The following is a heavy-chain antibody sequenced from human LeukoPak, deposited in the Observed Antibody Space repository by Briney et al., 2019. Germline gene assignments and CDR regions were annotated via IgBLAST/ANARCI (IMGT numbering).Heavy chain of an antibody. V-gene: IGHV1-3*02. CDR2: SNAGNGNT. CDR1: GYTFTSYA. Sequence: ASVKVSCKASGYTFTSYAMHWVRQAPGQRLEWMGWSNAGNGNTKYSQEFQGRVTITRDTSASTAYMELGSLRSEDMAVYYCAKTTVTTSGRFDPWGQGTLVTVSS. CDR3: AKTTVTTSGRFDP. D-gene: IGHD4-17*01. J-gene: IGHJ5*02.